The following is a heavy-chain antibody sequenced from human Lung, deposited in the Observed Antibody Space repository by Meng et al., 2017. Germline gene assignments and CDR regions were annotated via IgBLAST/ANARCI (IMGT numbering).Heavy chain of an antibody. CDR1: GDSVSANSAS. J-gene: IGHJ5*02. CDR2: TYYRSKWYN. CDR3: ASGYGLPS. D-gene: IGHD5-18*01. V-gene: IGHV6-1*01. Sequence: QVQLQQSGPGLVKPSQTLLLTCAIAGDSVSANSASWNWIRQSPSRGLEWLGRTYYRSKWYNDYAVSVKSRIIITPDTSKNQFSLQLNSVTPEDTAVYFCASGYGLPSWGQGTLVTVSS.